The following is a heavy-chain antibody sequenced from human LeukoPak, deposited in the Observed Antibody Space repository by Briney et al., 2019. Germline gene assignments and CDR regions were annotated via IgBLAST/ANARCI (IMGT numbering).Heavy chain of an antibody. V-gene: IGHV3-7*01. Sequence: GGSLILSCAASGFSFCSYWMSRVLRAPGEGGEGVANIKQDGSEKYYVDSVKGRFTISRDNAKNSLYLQMNSLRAEDTAVYYCARNPLRELYIDYWGQGTLVTVSS. J-gene: IGHJ4*02. CDR1: GFSFCSYW. CDR3: ARNPLRELYIDY. CDR2: IKQDGSEK. D-gene: IGHD5/OR15-5a*01.